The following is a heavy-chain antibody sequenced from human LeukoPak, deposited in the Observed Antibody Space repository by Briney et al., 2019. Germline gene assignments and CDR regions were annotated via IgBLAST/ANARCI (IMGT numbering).Heavy chain of an antibody. CDR1: GGPISSGGYY. Sequence: SETLSLTCTVSGGPISSGGYYWSWIRQPPGKGLEWIGYIYHSGSTYYNPSLKSRVTISVDRSKNQFSLKLSSVTAADTAVYYCARHAVTHYYFDYWGQGALVSVSS. CDR3: ARHAVTHYYFDY. D-gene: IGHD4-17*01. CDR2: IYHSGST. J-gene: IGHJ4*02. V-gene: IGHV4-30-2*01.